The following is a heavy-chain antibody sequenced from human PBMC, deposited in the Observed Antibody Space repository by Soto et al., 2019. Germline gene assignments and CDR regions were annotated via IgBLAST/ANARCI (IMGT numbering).Heavy chain of an antibody. D-gene: IGHD1-1*01. CDR2: ISAHNGNT. Sequence: QVHLVQSGAEVKKPGASVKVSCKASGYTFTSYGITWVRQAPGQGLEWMGWISAHNGNTEYAQKRQGRGIVTRDTSTGTAYMELRSLRADDTAVYYCARGRYGDYWGQGALVTVSS. CDR1: GYTFTSYG. J-gene: IGHJ4*02. V-gene: IGHV1-18*01. CDR3: ARGRYGDY.